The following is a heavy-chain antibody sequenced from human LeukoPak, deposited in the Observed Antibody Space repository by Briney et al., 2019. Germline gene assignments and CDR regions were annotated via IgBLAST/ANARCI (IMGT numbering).Heavy chain of an antibody. CDR2: ISSSSSTI. CDR3: ARDKGERITIFGVVIEYFDY. Sequence: GGSLRLSCAASGFTFSSYEMNWVRQAPGKGLEWVSYISSSSSTIYYADSVKGRFTISRDNAKNSLYLQMNSLRAEDTAVYYCARDKGERITIFGVVIEYFDYWGQGTLVTVSS. CDR1: GFTFSSYE. V-gene: IGHV3-48*01. J-gene: IGHJ4*02. D-gene: IGHD3-3*01.